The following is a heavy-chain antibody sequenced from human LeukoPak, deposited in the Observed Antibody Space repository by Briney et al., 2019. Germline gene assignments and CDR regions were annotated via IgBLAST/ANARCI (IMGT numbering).Heavy chain of an antibody. CDR1: GGSISSYY. D-gene: IGHD3-22*01. Sequence: SETLSLTCTVSGGSISSYYWNWIRQPPGKGLEWIGYIYYSGSTNSSGSTNYNPSLKSRATILVDTSKNQLSLKLTSVTAADTAVYYCARGGRITMITYWGQGTLVTVSS. CDR3: ARGGRITMITY. V-gene: IGHV4-59*01. J-gene: IGHJ4*02. CDR2: IYYSGSTNSSGST.